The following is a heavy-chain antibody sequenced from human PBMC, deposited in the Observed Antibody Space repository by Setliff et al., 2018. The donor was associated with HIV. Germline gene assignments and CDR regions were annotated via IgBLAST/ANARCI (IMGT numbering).Heavy chain of an antibody. CDR2: IYYSGST. CDR1: GGSIGSGGYY. Sequence: SETLSLTCTVSGGSIGSGGYYWSWIRQHPGKGLEWIGYIYYSGSTYYNPSFKRRLSISVDTSKNQFSLKLSSVTAADTAVYYCARSTYYFDSSGYKYNWFDPWGQGTLVTVSS. V-gene: IGHV4-31*03. J-gene: IGHJ5*02. D-gene: IGHD3-22*01. CDR3: ARSTYYFDSSGYKYNWFDP.